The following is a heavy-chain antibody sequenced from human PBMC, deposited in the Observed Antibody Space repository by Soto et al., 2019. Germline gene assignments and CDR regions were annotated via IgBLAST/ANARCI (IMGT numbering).Heavy chain of an antibody. D-gene: IGHD3-10*01. CDR3: ARDKAGRRFGELLGGMDV. Sequence: GAPVKVSCKASGGTFSSNAISWVRQAPGQGLEWMGGIIPIFGTANYAQKFQGRVTITADEPTSTAYMELSSLRSEDTAVYYCARDKAGRRFGELLGGMDVWGQGTTVTVSS. CDR2: IIPIFGTA. CDR1: GGTFSSNA. V-gene: IGHV1-69*13. J-gene: IGHJ6*02.